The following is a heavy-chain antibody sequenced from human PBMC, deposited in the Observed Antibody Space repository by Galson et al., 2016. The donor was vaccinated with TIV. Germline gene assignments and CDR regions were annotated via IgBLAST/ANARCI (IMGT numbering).Heavy chain of an antibody. Sequence: SLRLSCAASGFTFSRYGMHWVRQVPGKGLEWVAVIWYDGSKEYYVDSVKGRFTISRDNSKSTLYLQMNSLKTDDTALYFCATEYYLASGTDPLVGYKGMDVWGQGTTVTVSS. D-gene: IGHD3-10*01. CDR1: GFTFSRYG. J-gene: IGHJ6*02. V-gene: IGHV3-33*01. CDR3: ATEYYLASGTDPLVGYKGMDV. CDR2: IWYDGSKE.